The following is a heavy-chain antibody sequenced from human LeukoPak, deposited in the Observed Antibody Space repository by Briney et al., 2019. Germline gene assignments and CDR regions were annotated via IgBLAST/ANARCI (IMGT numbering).Heavy chain of an antibody. CDR3: ASTEYSSGPPGY. V-gene: IGHV4-59*08. Sequence: PSETLSLTCTVSGGSISSCYWIWIGQRPGKARKWIGYIYYSGSTNYNPSLKSRVTISVDTSKNQFSLKLSSVTAADTAVYYCASTEYSSGPPGYWGQGTLVTVSS. J-gene: IGHJ4*02. D-gene: IGHD6-19*01. CDR1: GGSISSCY. CDR2: IYYSGST.